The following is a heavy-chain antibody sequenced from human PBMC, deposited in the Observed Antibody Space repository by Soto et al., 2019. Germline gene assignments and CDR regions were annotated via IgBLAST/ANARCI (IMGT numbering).Heavy chain of an antibody. J-gene: IGHJ4*02. D-gene: IGHD3-22*01. Sequence: QVQLVQSGAEVKKPGASVKVSCKASGYTFTSYAMHCVRQAPGQRLEWMGWINAGNGNTKYSQQFQGRVTITRDTASSTAYIAQSSLRSEYTAVYYCARDHENYYDASSGEAGLDYCGQGTLVTVSS. V-gene: IGHV1-3*01. CDR3: ARDHENYYDASSGEAGLDY. CDR1: GYTFTSYA. CDR2: INAGNGNT.